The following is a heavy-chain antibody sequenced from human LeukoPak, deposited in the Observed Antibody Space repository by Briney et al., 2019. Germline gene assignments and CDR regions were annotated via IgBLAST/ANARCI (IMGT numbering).Heavy chain of an antibody. CDR1: GGSISSSSYY. V-gene: IGHV4-39*07. CDR3: ARGRIAVAGTMGLVFDY. CDR2: INHSGST. D-gene: IGHD6-19*01. Sequence: SETLSLTCTVSGGSISSSSYYWGWIRQPPGKGLEWIGEINHSGSTNYNPSLKSRVTISVDTSKNQFSLKLSSVTAADTAVYYCARGRIAVAGTMGLVFDYWGQGTLVTVSS. J-gene: IGHJ4*02.